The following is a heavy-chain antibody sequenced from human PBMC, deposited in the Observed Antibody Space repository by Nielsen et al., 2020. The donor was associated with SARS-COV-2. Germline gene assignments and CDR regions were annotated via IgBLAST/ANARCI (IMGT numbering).Heavy chain of an antibody. CDR2: IYSGVNST. V-gene: IGHV3-23*03. D-gene: IGHD4-11*01. J-gene: IGHJ4*02. Sequence: GESLKISCAASGFNFKNYAMNWVRQAPGKGLEWVSVIYSGVNSTYYIDSVKGRFTVSRDNARDSLSLQMNSLGAEDTAVYYCARDRHYTIPFDYWGQGALVTVSA. CDR1: GFNFKNYA. CDR3: ARDRHYTIPFDY.